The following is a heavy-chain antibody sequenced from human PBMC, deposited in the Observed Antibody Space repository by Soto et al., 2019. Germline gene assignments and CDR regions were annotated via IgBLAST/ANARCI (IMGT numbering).Heavy chain of an antibody. D-gene: IGHD6-19*01. V-gene: IGHV3-7*03. CDR3: AKPPGVAGTTIDY. CDR1: GFTFSSYW. CDR2: IKDDGSQK. J-gene: IGHJ4*02. Sequence: GGSLRLACAASGFTFSSYWMSWVRQAPGKGPEWVANIKDDGSQKYHVDSVKGRFTISRDNAKNSLYLQMNSLRAEDTAVYYCAKPPGVAGTTIDYWGQGTLVTVSS.